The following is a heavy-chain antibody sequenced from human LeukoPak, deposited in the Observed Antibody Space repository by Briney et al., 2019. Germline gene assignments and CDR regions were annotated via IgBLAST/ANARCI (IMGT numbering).Heavy chain of an antibody. CDR3: AKDPGYMVAGYYMDV. CDR1: GFTFSSYG. D-gene: IGHD3-10*01. CDR2: IGYNGTNK. V-gene: IGHV3-30*02. Sequence: GGSLRLSCAVSGFTFSSYGIHWVRQAPGKGLQWVAFIGYNGTNKYYADSVKGRFTISRDNSKNTLYLQMNSLRVEDTAVYHCAKDPGYMVAGYYMDVWGKGTTVTVSS. J-gene: IGHJ6*03.